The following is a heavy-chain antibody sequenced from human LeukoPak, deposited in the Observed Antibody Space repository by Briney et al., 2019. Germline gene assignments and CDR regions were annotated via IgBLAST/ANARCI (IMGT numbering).Heavy chain of an antibody. J-gene: IGHJ4*02. CDR1: GFTASSED. CDR2: IYSRGTT. Sequence: PGGSLTLSCAVSGFTASSEDMTWVRQAPGKGLEWVSVIYSRGTTSYRDSVKGRFTISRDFSNNTVYLQMNNLTAEHTAIYYCARQRLLYFFDYWGPGTLVTVSS. V-gene: IGHV3-66*04. D-gene: IGHD2-8*01. CDR3: ARQRLLYFFDY.